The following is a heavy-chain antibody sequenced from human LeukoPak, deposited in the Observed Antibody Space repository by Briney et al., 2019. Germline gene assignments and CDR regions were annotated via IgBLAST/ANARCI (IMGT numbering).Heavy chain of an antibody. CDR2: MNPNSGNT. D-gene: IGHD6-25*01. V-gene: IGHV1-8*01. J-gene: IGHJ4*02. CDR1: GYTFTSYD. CDR3: ARGPRRQSKNTMRTDY. Sequence: WASVKVSCTASGYTFTSYDINWVRQATGQGLEWMGWMNPNSGNTGYAQKFQGRVTMTRNTSISTAYMELSSLRSEDTAVYYCARGPRRQSKNTMRTDYWGQGTLVTVSS.